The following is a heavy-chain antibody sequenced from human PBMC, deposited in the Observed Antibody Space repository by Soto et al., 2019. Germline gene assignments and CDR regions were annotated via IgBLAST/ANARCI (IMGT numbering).Heavy chain of an antibody. V-gene: IGHV3-9*01. D-gene: IGHD3-10*01. CDR2: ISWNSGSI. Sequence: GGSLRLSCAASGFTFDDYAMHWVRQAPGKXLEWVSGISWNSGSIGYADSVKGRFTISRDNAKNSLYLQMNSLRAEDTALYYCAKDGMEERSGSYPYYYYGMDVWGQGTTVTVSS. CDR3: AKDGMEERSGSYPYYYYGMDV. J-gene: IGHJ6*02. CDR1: GFTFDDYA.